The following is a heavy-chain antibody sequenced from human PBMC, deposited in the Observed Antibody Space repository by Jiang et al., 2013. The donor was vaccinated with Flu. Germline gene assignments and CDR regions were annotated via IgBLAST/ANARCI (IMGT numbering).Heavy chain of an antibody. D-gene: IGHD3-22*01. CDR1: GFTFSNYA. Sequence: VQLVESGGGVVQPGGSLRLSCAASGFTFSNYAMHWVRQAPGKGLEWVSFIRYDGSNKYYADSVKGRFTISRDDSKNTLYLQMNSLRAEDTAVYYCTRERYYDASGYYYYYYGMDVVGPRDQWSPSP. CDR3: TRERYYDASGYYYYYYGMDV. J-gene: IGHJ6*02. CDR2: IRYDGSNK. V-gene: IGHV3-30*02.